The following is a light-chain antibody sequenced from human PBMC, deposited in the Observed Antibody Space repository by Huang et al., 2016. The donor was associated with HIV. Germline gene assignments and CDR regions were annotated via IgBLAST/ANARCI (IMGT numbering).Light chain of an antibody. CDR2: WAS. CDR3: QQYYQNPQT. V-gene: IGKV4-1*01. J-gene: IGKJ5*01. CDR1: QSLLYSLNNKNY. Sequence: DIVMTPSPDSLSVSPGERATIDCKSSQSLLYSLNNKNYLAWVQQKPGRPPKLLLYWASTRESGIPERLSGSGSETDFTLTINNLQPDDVATYYCQQYYQNPQTFGQGT.